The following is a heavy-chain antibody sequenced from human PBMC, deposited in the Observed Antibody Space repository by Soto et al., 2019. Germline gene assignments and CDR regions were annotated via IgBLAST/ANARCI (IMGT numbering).Heavy chain of an antibody. CDR3: ARDLVIVVVQSVGV. CDR2: ISYDGSNK. J-gene: IGHJ4*02. Sequence: GGSLRLSCAASGFNFSSYSMHWVRQDPGKGLEWVAVISYDGSNKYYADSVKGRFTISRDNSKNTLYLQMNSLRAEDTAVYYCARDLVIVVVQSVGVWGQGTLVTVSS. D-gene: IGHD3-22*01. CDR1: GFNFSSYS. V-gene: IGHV3-30-3*01.